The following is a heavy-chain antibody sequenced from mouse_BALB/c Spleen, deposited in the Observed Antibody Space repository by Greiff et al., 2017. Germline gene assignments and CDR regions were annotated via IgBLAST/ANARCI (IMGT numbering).Heavy chain of an antibody. CDR1: GFSLTSYG. CDR2: IWAGGST. D-gene: IGHD2-3*01. CDR3: ARADGYYWYFDV. J-gene: IGHJ1*01. Sequence: VQLVESGPGLVAPSQSLSITCTVSGFSLTSYGVHWVRQPPGKGLEWLGVIWAGGSTNYNSALMSRLSISKDNSKSQVFLKMNSLQTDDTAMYYCARADGYYWYFDVWGAGTTVTVSS. V-gene: IGHV2-9*02.